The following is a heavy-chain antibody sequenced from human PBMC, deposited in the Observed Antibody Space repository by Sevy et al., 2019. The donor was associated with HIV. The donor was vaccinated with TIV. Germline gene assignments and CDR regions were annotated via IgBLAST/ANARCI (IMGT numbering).Heavy chain of an antibody. CDR3: VREAANVRYFDY. J-gene: IGHJ4*02. CDR1: GFDFSTYS. D-gene: IGHD3-10*02. CDR2: ISGSGSYI. V-gene: IGHV3-21*01. Sequence: GGSLRLSCAASGFDFSTYSMNWVRQAPGKGLEWVSSISGSGSYIYYADSVQGRVAISRDNAKSSLYLQMNSLRAEDTAVYYCVREAANVRYFDYWGQGTLVTVSS.